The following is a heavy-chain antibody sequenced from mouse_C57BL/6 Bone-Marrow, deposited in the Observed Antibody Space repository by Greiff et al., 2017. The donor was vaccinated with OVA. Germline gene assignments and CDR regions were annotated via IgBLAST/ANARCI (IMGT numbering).Heavy chain of an antibody. D-gene: IGHD2-2*01. Sequence: VQVVESGAELARPGASVKLSCKASGYTFTSYGISWVKQRTGQGLEWIGEIYPRSGNTYYNEKFKGKATLTADKSYSTAYMELRSLTSEDATVYFCAGFNCGYDGYIDVWGTGTTVTVSS. CDR3: AGFNCGYDGYIDV. CDR1: GYTFTSYG. V-gene: IGHV1-81*01. CDR2: IYPRSGNT. J-gene: IGHJ1*03.